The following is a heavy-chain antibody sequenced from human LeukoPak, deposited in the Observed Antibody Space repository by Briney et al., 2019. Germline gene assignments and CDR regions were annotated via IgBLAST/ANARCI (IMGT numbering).Heavy chain of an antibody. Sequence: GGSLRLSCAASGFTFSGSAMHWVRQASGKGLEWVGRIRSKANSYAAAYAASVKGRFTISRDDSKNTAYLQMNSLKIEDTAVYYCTTTSINDNSLFDYWGQGTLVTVSS. CDR1: GFTFSGSA. CDR2: IRSKANSYAA. D-gene: IGHD1-7*01. J-gene: IGHJ4*02. CDR3: TTTSINDNSLFDY. V-gene: IGHV3-73*01.